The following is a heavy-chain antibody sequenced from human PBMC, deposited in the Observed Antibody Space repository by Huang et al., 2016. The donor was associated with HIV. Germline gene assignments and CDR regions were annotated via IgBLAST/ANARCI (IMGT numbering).Heavy chain of an antibody. CDR2: MNPNTGNT. CDR3: ARSAYGDLDY. Sequence: QVHLVQSGAEVKKPGASVKVSCKASGYTFTNYDINWVRQDPGRGRAWLGCMNPNTGNTGCAQSFQRRVTMTRKTAITAADMELTSLTSADTAGYYCARSAYGDLDYWGLGTLVSVSS. V-gene: IGHV1-8*02. J-gene: IGHJ4*02. D-gene: IGHD4-17*01. CDR1: GYTFTNYD.